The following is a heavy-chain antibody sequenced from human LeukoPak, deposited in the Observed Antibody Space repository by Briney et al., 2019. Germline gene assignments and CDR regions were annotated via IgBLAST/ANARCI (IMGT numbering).Heavy chain of an antibody. CDR2: FDPEDGET. Sequence: ASVTVSCKVSGYTLAELSMHWVRQAPGKGLEWMGGFDPEDGETIYAQKFQGRVTMTEDTSTDTAYMELSSLRSEDTAVYYCATASTEAWYFDLWGRGTLVTVSP. V-gene: IGHV1-24*01. CDR3: ATASTEAWYFDL. CDR1: GYTLAELS. D-gene: IGHD1-14*01. J-gene: IGHJ2*01.